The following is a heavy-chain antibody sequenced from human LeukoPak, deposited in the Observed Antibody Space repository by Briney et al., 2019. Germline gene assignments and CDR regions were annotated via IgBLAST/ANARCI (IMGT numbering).Heavy chain of an antibody. V-gene: IGHV1-8*01. D-gene: IGHD4-17*01. CDR2: MNPNSGNT. CDR3: ATGGKRTPTTVTPDY. Sequence: ASVKVSCKASGYTFTSYDMNWVRQATGQGLEWMGWMNPNSGNTGYAQKFQGRVIMTMNTSISTAYMELSSLRAEDTAVYYCATGGKRTPTTVTPDYWGQGTLVTVSS. J-gene: IGHJ4*02. CDR1: GYTFTSYD.